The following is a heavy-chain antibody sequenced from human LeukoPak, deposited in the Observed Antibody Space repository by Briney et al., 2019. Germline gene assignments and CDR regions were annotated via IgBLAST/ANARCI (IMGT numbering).Heavy chain of an antibody. D-gene: IGHD2-2*01. Sequence: ASVKVSCKASGYTFTSYGISWVRQAPGQGLEWMGWISSYNGNTNYAQKLQGRVTMSTDTSTGTAYMELRSLRSDDTAVYYCARDPTSIVPNAFDIWGQGTMVTVSS. CDR2: ISSYNGNT. CDR3: ARDPTSIVPNAFDI. V-gene: IGHV1-18*01. J-gene: IGHJ3*02. CDR1: GYTFTSYG.